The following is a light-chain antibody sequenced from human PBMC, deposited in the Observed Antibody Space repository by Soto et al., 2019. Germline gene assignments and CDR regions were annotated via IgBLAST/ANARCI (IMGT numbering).Light chain of an antibody. CDR3: QSYDDNNVL. Sequence: NFMLTQPHSVSESPGKTVTIPCTRSGGSIASNHVQWYQQRPGSAPTTVIYKDNQRPSGVPDRFSGSIDSSSNSASLTISGLKTEDEADYYCQSYDDNNVLFGGRTKLTVL. J-gene: IGLJ2*01. CDR1: GGSIASNH. V-gene: IGLV6-57*04. CDR2: KDN.